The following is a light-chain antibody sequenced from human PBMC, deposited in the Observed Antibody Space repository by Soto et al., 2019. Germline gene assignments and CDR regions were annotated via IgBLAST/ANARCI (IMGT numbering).Light chain of an antibody. Sequence: DIQMTQSPSSLSASIGDRVTITCRASQTGESYLNWYQHKPGKAPQILISGATTLRGAVPSGFSGSAPGPDFTLTISSLQPEDVATYYCELCYSNPCTFGQGTKL. CDR3: ELCYSNPCT. CDR2: GAT. V-gene: IGKV1-39*01. CDR1: QTGESY. J-gene: IGKJ2*02.